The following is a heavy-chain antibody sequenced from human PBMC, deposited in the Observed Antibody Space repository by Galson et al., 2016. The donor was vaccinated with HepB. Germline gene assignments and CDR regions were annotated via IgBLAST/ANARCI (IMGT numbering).Heavy chain of an antibody. CDR1: GLISSNYI. V-gene: IGHV3-23*01. CDR2: ISGNCDSL. D-gene: IGHD3/OR15-3a*01. CDR3: AKDVVWFYDNIYYRRFEI. J-gene: IGHJ4*02. Sequence: SLRLSCATSGLISSNYIFSWVRRAPGRGLEWVSAISGNCDSLIYADSVRGRFTISRDNSKNTLFLQLNNVRVEDTAMYYCAKDVVWFYDNIYYRRFEIWGQGTPVTVSS.